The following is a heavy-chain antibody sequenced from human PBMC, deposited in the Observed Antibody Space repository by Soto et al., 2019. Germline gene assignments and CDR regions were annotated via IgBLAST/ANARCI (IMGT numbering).Heavy chain of an antibody. CDR2: INAGHGNT. J-gene: IGHJ4*02. CDR1: GYTFTSYA. V-gene: IGHV1-3*01. Sequence: ASVKVSCKASGYTFTSYAMHWVRQAPGQRPERMGWINAGHGNTKYSQKIQGRVTITRDTSASTAYTELSSLRSEDMALYYCARSIVVVTSFDYWGQGTLVTAPQ. CDR3: ARSIVVVTSFDY. D-gene: IGHD3-22*01.